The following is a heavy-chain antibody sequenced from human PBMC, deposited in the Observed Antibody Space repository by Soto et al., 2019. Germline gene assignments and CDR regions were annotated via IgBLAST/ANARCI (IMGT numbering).Heavy chain of an antibody. Sequence: TLSLTCTVSHGSITSGDYFWAWIRQPPGKGLEFIGSVHSSGGTYYSPSLKSRASISIDKSRNQFSLKLTSVNAGDTAVYFCASVVVGATRQTGSDHWGQGTLVTVSS. V-gene: IGHV4-39*01. CDR1: HGSITSGDYF. CDR2: VHSSGGT. J-gene: IGHJ4*02. CDR3: ASVVVGATRQTGSDH. D-gene: IGHD2-15*01.